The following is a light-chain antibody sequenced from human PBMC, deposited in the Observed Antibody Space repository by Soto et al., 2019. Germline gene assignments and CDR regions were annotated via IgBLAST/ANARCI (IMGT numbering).Light chain of an antibody. V-gene: IGLV4-69*01. J-gene: IGLJ2*01. CDR1: SGHSSYA. Sequence: QLVLTQSPSASASLGASVKLTCTLSSGHSSYAIAWHQQQPEKGPRYLMKLNSDGSHSKGDGIPDRFSGSSSGAERYLTISSLQSEDEADYYCQTWGTGTRYVVFGGGTKVTVL. CDR3: QTWGTGTRYVV. CDR2: LNSDGSH.